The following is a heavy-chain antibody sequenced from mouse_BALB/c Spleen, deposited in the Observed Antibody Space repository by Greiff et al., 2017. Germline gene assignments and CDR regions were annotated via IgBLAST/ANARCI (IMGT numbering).Heavy chain of an antibody. D-gene: IGHD1-1*01. Sequence: EVKLVESGGGLVQPGGSRKLSCAASGFTFSSFGMHWVRQAPEKGLEWVAYISSGSSTIYYADTVTGRFTISRDNPKNTLFLQMTSLRSEDTAMYYCARYGSGYYFDYWGQGTTLTVSS. CDR2: ISSGSSTI. J-gene: IGHJ2*01. V-gene: IGHV5-17*02. CDR3: ARYGSGYYFDY. CDR1: GFTFSSFG.